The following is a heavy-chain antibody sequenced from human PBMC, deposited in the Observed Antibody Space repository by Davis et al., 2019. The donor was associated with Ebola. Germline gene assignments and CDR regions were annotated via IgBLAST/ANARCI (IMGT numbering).Heavy chain of an antibody. CDR3: ARVGETTVVTFNDAFDI. V-gene: IGHV1-69*04. D-gene: IGHD4-23*01. CDR1: VCTFSSYA. J-gene: IGHJ3*02. CDR2: IIPILGIA. Sequence: SVKVSCQASVCTFSSYAISWVRQAPGQGLEWLGRIIPILGIANYSQKFQGRVTITADKSTSTAYMELSSLRSEDTAVYYCARVGETTVVTFNDAFDIWGQGTMVTVSS.